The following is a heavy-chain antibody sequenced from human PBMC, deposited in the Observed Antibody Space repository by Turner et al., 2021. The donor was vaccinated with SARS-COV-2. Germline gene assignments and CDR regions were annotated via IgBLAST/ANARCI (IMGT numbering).Heavy chain of an antibody. CDR1: GFTVSSNY. CDR3: ARDGAWKPEGMDV. Sequence: GGSLRLSCAASGFTVSSNYMSWVRQAPGKGLEWVSVIYSGGSTYYADSVKGRFTISRDNSKNTLYLQMNSLRAEDTAVYYCARDGAWKPEGMDVWGQGTTVIVSA. V-gene: IGHV3-53*01. D-gene: IGHD1-1*01. CDR2: IYSGGST. J-gene: IGHJ6*01.